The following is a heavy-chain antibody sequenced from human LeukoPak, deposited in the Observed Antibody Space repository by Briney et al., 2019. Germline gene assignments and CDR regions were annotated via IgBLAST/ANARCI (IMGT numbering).Heavy chain of an antibody. V-gene: IGHV5-51*01. CDR1: GCNFTTYW. Sequence: GEALKISCKGFGCNFTTYWIGWVRQKPGKGLEWMGIIYPGDSDTRYSPSFQGQVTISADKSISTAYLQWSSLKASDTAIYYCARSTTFEYWGQGTLVTVSS. CDR3: ARSTTFEY. D-gene: IGHD1-7*01. CDR2: IYPGDSDT. J-gene: IGHJ4*02.